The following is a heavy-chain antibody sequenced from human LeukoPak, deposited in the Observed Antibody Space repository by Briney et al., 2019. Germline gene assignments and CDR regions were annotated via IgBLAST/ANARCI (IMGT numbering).Heavy chain of an antibody. V-gene: IGHV3-21*01. CDR1: GFTFSSYS. CDR2: ISSSSSYI. CDR3: ARGDYGDYLWYFDY. Sequence: GGSLRLSCAASGFTFSSYSMNWVRQAPGKGLEWVSSISSSSSYIYYADSVKGRLTISRDNAKNSLYLQMNSLRAEDTAVYYCARGDYGDYLWYFDYWGQGTLVTVSS. D-gene: IGHD4-17*01. J-gene: IGHJ4*02.